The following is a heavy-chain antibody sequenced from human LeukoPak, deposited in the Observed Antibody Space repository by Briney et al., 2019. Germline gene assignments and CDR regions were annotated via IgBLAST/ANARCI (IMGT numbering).Heavy chain of an antibody. CDR1: GFTVSSNS. D-gene: IGHD2-21*01. CDR2: LYSGGGT. CDR3: AGDSAYSASNY. Sequence: PGGSLRLSCAASGFTVSSNSMSWVRQVPGKGLEWVSLLYSGGGTSYADSVKGRFTISRDNSKNTLYLQMNSLRAEDTAVYYCAGDSAYSASNYWGQGTLVTVSS. J-gene: IGHJ4*02. V-gene: IGHV3-66*01.